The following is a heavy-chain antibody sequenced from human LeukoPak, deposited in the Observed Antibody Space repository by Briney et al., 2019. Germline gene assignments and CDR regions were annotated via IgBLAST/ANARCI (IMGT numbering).Heavy chain of an antibody. V-gene: IGHV4-59*01. Sequence: SETLSLTCTVSGGSISSYYWSWIRQPPGKGLEWIGYIYYSGSTNYNPSLKSRVTISVDTSKNQFSLKLSSVTAADTAVYYCAREWGSSWRNSFDYWGQGTLVAVSS. CDR1: GGSISSYY. CDR2: IYYSGST. D-gene: IGHD6-13*01. CDR3: AREWGSSWRNSFDY. J-gene: IGHJ4*02.